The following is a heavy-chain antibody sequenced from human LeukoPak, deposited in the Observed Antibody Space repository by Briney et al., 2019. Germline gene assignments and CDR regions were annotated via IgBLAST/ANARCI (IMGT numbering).Heavy chain of an antibody. D-gene: IGHD4-17*01. CDR2: IKQDGSEK. Sequence: GGSLRLSCAASGFTFSGYWMSWVRQAPGKGLEWVANIKQDGSEKYYVDSVKGRFTISRDNAKNSLYLQMNSLRAEDTAVYYCARGQTTVTNWGQGTLVTVPS. CDR3: ARGQTTVTN. CDR1: GFTFSGYW. J-gene: IGHJ4*02. V-gene: IGHV3-7*03.